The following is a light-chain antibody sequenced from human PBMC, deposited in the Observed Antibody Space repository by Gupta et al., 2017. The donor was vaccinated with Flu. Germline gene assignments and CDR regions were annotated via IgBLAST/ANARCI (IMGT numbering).Light chain of an antibody. V-gene: IGKV2-28*01. CDR3: MQALQTPRT. CDR1: QSLLHSNGYNY. CDR2: LGS. J-gene: IGKJ1*01. Sequence: VTPGEPASISCRSSQSLLHSNGYNYLDWYLQKPGQSPQLLIYLGSNRASGVPDRFSGSGSGTDFTLKISRVEAEDVGVYYCMQALQTPRTFGQGTKVEIK.